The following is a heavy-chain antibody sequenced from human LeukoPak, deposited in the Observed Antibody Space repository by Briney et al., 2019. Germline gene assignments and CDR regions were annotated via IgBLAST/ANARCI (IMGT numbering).Heavy chain of an antibody. J-gene: IGHJ4*02. CDR1: GFTFSSYA. Sequence: GGSLRLSCAASGFTFSSYAMHWVRQAPGKGLEWVAVISYDGSNKYYADSVKGRFTISRDNSKNTLYLQMNSLRAEDTAVYYCARDLYGDYAFDYWGQGTLVTVSS. CDR2: ISYDGSNK. CDR3: ARDLYGDYAFDY. D-gene: IGHD4-17*01. V-gene: IGHV3-30*04.